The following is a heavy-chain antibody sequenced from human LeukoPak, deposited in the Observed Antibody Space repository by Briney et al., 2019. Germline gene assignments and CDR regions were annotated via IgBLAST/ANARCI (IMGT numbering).Heavy chain of an antibody. CDR1: GFTFSNHW. CDR3: AKDLDSPPGPQVHVGTNFDY. V-gene: IGHV3-23*01. J-gene: IGHJ4*02. CDR2: ISGSGGST. D-gene: IGHD1-26*01. Sequence: RPGGSLRLSCVASGFTFSNHWMSWVRQAPGKGLEWVSAISGSGGSTYYADSVKGRFTISRDNSKNTLYLQMNSLRAEDTAVYYCAKDLDSPPGPQVHVGTNFDYWGQGTLVTVSS.